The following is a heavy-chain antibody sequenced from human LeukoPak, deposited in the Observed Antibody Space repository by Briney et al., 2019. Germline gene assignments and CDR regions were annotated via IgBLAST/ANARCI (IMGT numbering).Heavy chain of an antibody. J-gene: IGHJ4*02. D-gene: IGHD5-12*01. CDR3: ASEAIVATKNDY. CDR1: GGSISSSSYY. CDR2: IYYSGST. V-gene: IGHV4-39*07. Sequence: PSETLSLTCTVSGGSISSSSYYWGWIRQPPGKGLEWIGSIYYSGSTYYNPPLKSRVTISVDTSKNQFSLKLSSVTAADTAVYYCASEAIVATKNDYWGQGTLVTVSS.